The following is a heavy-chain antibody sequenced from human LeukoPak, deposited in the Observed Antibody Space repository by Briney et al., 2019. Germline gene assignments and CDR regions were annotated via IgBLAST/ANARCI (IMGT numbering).Heavy chain of an antibody. CDR1: GGSTSSYY. D-gene: IGHD1-14*01. CDR3: ARSELTPYYYYMDV. Sequence: SGTLSLTCTVSGGSTSSYYWSWIRQPPGKGLEWIGYIYTSGSTNYNPSLKSRVTISVDTSKNQFSLKLSSVTAADTAVYYCARSELTPYYYYMDVWGKGTTVTVSS. CDR2: IYTSGST. J-gene: IGHJ6*03. V-gene: IGHV4-4*09.